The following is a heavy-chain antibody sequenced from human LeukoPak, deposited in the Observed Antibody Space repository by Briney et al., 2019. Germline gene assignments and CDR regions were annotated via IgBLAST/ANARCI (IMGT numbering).Heavy chain of an antibody. V-gene: IGHV4-38-2*02. D-gene: IGHD3-16*01. J-gene: IGHJ4*02. CDR3: ANADTEDYFDY. CDR2: IYHDEST. CDR1: GYSISSDYY. Sequence: SETLPLTCTVSGYSISSDYYWGWVRQPPGKGLEWVGSIYHDESTFYNPSLKYRVTISLDRPKKQFSLRLASVTAADTAIYYCANADTEDYFDYWGQGTLVTVSS.